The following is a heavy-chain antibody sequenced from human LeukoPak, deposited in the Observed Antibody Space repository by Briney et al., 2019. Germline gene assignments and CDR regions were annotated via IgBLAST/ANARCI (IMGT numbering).Heavy chain of an antibody. CDR2: INLNSGGT. V-gene: IGHV1-2*02. D-gene: IGHD3-3*01. J-gene: IGHJ4*02. CDR3: AVDYDFWSGYYF. CDR1: GYTFTGYY. Sequence: VASVKVSCKASGYTFTGYYMHWVRQAPGQGLEWMGWINLNSGGTNYAQKFQGRVTMTRDTSISTAYMELSRLRSDDTAVYYCAVDYDFWSGYYFWGQGTLVTVSS.